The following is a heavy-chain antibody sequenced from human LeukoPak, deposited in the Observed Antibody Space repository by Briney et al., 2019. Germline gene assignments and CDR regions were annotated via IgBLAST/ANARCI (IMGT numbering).Heavy chain of an antibody. V-gene: IGHV1-2*02. D-gene: IGHD3-3*01. CDR1: GYTFTGYY. Sequence: ASVKVSCKASGYTFTGYYMHWVRQAPGQGLERMGWINPNSDGTNYAQKFPGRVTMTRDTSISTAYMELSRLRSDDTAVYYCARDRWVEWLLLDYWGQGTLVTVSS. CDR3: ARDRWVEWLLLDY. J-gene: IGHJ4*02. CDR2: INPNSDGT.